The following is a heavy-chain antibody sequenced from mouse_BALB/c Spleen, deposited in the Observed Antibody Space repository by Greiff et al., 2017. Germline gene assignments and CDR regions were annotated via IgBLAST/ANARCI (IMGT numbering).Heavy chain of an antibody. V-gene: IGHV7-3*02. D-gene: IGHD2-1*01. CDR1: GFTFTDYY. J-gene: IGHJ3*01. Sequence: DVMLVESGGGLVQPGGSLRLSCATSGFTFTDYYMSWVRQPPGKALEWLGFIRNKANGYTTEYSASVKGRFTISRDNSQSILYLQMNTLRAEDSATYYCARDIVAYGNYEGWFAYWGQGTLVTVSA. CDR2: IRNKANGYTT. CDR3: ARDIVAYGNYEGWFAY.